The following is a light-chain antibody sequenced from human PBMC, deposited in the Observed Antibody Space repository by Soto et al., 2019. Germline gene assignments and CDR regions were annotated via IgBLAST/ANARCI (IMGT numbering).Light chain of an antibody. CDR3: AAWDDSLSGV. J-gene: IGLJ7*01. CDR2: RND. Sequence: QSVLTQPPSASGTPGQRVTISCSGATSNIGNNNVYWYQQLPGTAPKLLIYRNDQRPSGVPDRFSGSKSGTSASLAISGLRSEDEADYYCAAWDDSLSGVFGGGTQLTVL. CDR1: TSNIGNNN. V-gene: IGLV1-47*01.